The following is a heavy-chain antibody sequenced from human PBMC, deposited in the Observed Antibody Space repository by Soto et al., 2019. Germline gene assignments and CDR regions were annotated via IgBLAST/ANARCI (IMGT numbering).Heavy chain of an antibody. Sequence: QVQLQESGPGLVKPSETLSLTCTVSGGSISSYYWSWIRQPPGKGLEWIGYIYYSGSTNYNPSLKSRVTISVDTSKNQFSLKLSSVTAADTAVYYCAREARAAARTTHSYYYYYYMDVWGKGTTVTVSS. J-gene: IGHJ6*03. V-gene: IGHV4-59*01. CDR1: GGSISSYY. CDR2: IYYSGST. CDR3: AREARAAARTTHSYYYYYYMDV. D-gene: IGHD6-6*01.